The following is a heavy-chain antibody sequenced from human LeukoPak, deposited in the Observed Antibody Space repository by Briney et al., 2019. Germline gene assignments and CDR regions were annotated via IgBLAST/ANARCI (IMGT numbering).Heavy chain of an antibody. CDR1: GYSFTTYW. D-gene: IGHD5-24*01. V-gene: IGHV5-51*01. CDR2: IYPGDSDT. Sequence: GESLKISCKNSGYSFTTYWIGWVRQMPGKGLEWMGIIYPGDSDTRYSPSFQGQVTISAEKSNSTAYLQWSSLKASDTAIYYCARRTPRDGYNSFDYWGQGTLVTVSS. CDR3: ARRTPRDGYNSFDY. J-gene: IGHJ4*02.